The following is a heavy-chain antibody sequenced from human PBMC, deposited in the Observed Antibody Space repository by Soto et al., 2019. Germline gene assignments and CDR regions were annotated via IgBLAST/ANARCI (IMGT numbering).Heavy chain of an antibody. J-gene: IGHJ3*01. CDR1: GDSVSSDITS. Sequence: QGQLQQSGPGLVKPSQTLSLTCAISGDSVSSDITSWNWIRQSPSRGLEWLGRTYYMSKWFHDYAASVKSRITINPDTSKNHFSLELNSMTPEDTAVYYCARGNALDVWGQGTVVTVSS. V-gene: IGHV6-1*01. CDR2: TYYMSKWFH. CDR3: ARGNALDV. D-gene: IGHD1-1*01.